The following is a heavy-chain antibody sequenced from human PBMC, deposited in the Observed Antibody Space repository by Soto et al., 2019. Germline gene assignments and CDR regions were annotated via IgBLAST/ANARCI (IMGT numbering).Heavy chain of an antibody. D-gene: IGHD5-12*01. CDR3: ARGVEMATLAVRYYFDF. J-gene: IGHJ4*02. Sequence: GGSLRLSCAASGFTFSISEMNWVRQAPGKGLEWVSFISNTGNTIYYADSVKGRFTISRDNARNSLYLQMNSLRAEDTAVYYCARGVEMATLAVRYYFDFWGQGTLVTVS. CDR2: ISNTGNTI. V-gene: IGHV3-48*03. CDR1: GFTFSISE.